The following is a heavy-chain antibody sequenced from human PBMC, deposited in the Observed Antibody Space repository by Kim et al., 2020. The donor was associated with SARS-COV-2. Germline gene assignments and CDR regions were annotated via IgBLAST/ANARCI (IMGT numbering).Heavy chain of an antibody. CDR3: TTEWSRVWGSYRPY. D-gene: IGHD3-16*02. Sequence: AAPVKGRFTISRDDSKNTLYLQTNSLKTEDTAVYYCTTEWSRVWGSYRPYWGQGTLVTVSS. V-gene: IGHV3-15*01. J-gene: IGHJ4*02.